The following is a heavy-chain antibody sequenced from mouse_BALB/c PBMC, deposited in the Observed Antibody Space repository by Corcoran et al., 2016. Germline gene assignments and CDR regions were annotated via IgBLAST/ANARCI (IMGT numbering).Heavy chain of an antibody. Sequence: EVLLQQSGPELVKPGASVKIPCKASGYTFTDYNMDWVKQSHGKSLEWIGDINPNNGGTIYNQKFKGKATLTVDKSSSTAYMELRSLTSEDTAVYYWARKDYGSSSWFAYWGQGTLVTVSA. J-gene: IGHJ3*01. V-gene: IGHV1-18*01. CDR1: GYTFTDYN. CDR2: INPNNGGT. D-gene: IGHD1-1*01. CDR3: ARKDYGSSSWFAY.